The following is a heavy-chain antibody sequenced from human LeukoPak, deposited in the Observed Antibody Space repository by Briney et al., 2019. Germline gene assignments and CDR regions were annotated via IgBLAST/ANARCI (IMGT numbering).Heavy chain of an antibody. J-gene: IGHJ5*02. CDR1: GFTFSSYW. CDR2: MNQDGSEK. V-gene: IGHV3-7*03. Sequence: GGSLRLSCAASGFTFSSYWMSWVRQAPGKGLEWVANMNQDGSEKYYVDSVKGRFTISRDNSKNTLYLQMNSLRAEDTAVYYCAKEAQDDDSSGYFPTWGQGTLVTVSS. D-gene: IGHD3-22*01. CDR3: AKEAQDDDSSGYFPT.